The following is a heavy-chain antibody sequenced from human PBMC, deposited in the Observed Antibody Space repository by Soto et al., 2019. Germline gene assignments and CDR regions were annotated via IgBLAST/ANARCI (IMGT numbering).Heavy chain of an antibody. Sequence: QVYLVQSGAEVKKPGSSVKVSCQALRGTFTNYAFSWVRQAPGQGLEWMGGIMPFFGSGHYAQKFQGRIIITADESTSSVYLEMTILRAEDTAVSDCTSDSAGYYSPFVYCGQGARVTVSS. V-gene: IGHV1-69*01. D-gene: IGHD3-22*01. CDR1: RGTFTNYA. J-gene: IGHJ4*02. CDR2: IMPFFGSG. CDR3: TSDSAGYYSPFVY.